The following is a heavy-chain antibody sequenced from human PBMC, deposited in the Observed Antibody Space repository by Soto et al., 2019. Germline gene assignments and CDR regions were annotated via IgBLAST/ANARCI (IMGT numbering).Heavy chain of an antibody. Sequence: GASVKVSCKASGYTFTSYYMHWVRQAPGQGLEWMGIINPSGGSTSYAQKFQGRVTMTRDTSTSTVYMELSSLRSEDTAVYYCAREGYCSGGSCYSHRYYYGMDVWGQGTTVTVSS. D-gene: IGHD2-15*01. CDR1: GYTFTSYY. V-gene: IGHV1-46*01. J-gene: IGHJ6*02. CDR3: AREGYCSGGSCYSHRYYYGMDV. CDR2: INPSGGST.